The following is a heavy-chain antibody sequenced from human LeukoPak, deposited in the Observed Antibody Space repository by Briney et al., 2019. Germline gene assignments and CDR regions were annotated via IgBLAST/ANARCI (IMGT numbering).Heavy chain of an antibody. Sequence: GGSLRLSCAASGFTFSSYSMNWVRQAPGKGLDWVSSISSSSSSIYYADSVKGRFTISRDNTENSLSLQMNSLRAEDTAVYYCARAPDDYVWGSYRYPVGYWGQGTLVTVSS. CDR3: ARAPDDYVWGSYRYPVGY. CDR2: ISSSSSSI. J-gene: IGHJ4*02. V-gene: IGHV3-21*01. D-gene: IGHD3-16*02. CDR1: GFTFSSYS.